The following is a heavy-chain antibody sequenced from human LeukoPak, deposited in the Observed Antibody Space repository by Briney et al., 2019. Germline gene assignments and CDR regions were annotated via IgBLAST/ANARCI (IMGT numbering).Heavy chain of an antibody. D-gene: IGHD2-21*01. CDR1: GFTFGSYY. J-gene: IGHJ6*02. CDR3: ARYCGGDCYGMDV. V-gene: IGHV3-7*01. CDR2: IKQDGSEK. Sequence: GGALRLSCAASGFTFGSYYMTWARQAPGKGLEWVANIKQDGSEKDYVDSVKGRFTISRDNPRNSLYLQMNSLRAEDTAVYYCARYCGGDCYGMDVWGQGTTVTVSS.